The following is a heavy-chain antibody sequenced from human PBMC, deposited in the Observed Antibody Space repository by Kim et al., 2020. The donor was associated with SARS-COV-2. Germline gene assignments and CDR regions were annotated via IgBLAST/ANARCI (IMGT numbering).Heavy chain of an antibody. CDR2: IYYSGST. J-gene: IGHJ3*02. Sequence: SETLSLTCTVSGGSISSSSYYWGWIRQPPGKGLEWIGSIYYSGSTYYNPSLKSRVTISVDTSKNQFSLKLSSVTAADTAVYYCARDPSRLLWFGEDDAFDIWGQGTMVTVSS. CDR3: ARDPSRLLWFGEDDAFDI. V-gene: IGHV4-39*07. CDR1: GGSISSSSYY. D-gene: IGHD3-10*01.